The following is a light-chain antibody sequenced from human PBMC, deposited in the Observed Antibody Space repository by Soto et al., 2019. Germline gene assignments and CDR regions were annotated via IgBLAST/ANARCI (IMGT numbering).Light chain of an antibody. CDR3: QSYDNKLSGSEV. V-gene: IGLV1-40*01. CDR2: DTH. J-gene: IGLJ3*02. CDR1: NSNIGAGYD. Sequence: QSVLTQPPSVSGAPGQRVSISCTGTNSNIGAGYDVHWYQQLPGAAPRLLIFDTHDRPSGVPDRFSGSKSGTSATLAITGLQAEDEADYFCQSYDNKLSGSEVFGGGTKLTDL.